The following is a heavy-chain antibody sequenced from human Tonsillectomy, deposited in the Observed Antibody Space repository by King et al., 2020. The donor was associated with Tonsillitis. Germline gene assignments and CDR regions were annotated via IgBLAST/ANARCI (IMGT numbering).Heavy chain of an antibody. V-gene: IGHV3-30*18. D-gene: IGHD4-11*01. Sequence: VQLVESGGGVVQPGRSLRLSCAASGLTFSSYGMHWVRQAPGKGLEWVAAISYDGSNKYYADSVKGRFTISRDNSKNRLYLQMNSLRAEDTAVYYCAKDPPPNSDYERWVFGYFDYWGQGTLVTVSS. J-gene: IGHJ4*02. CDR2: ISYDGSNK. CDR1: GLTFSSYG. CDR3: AKDPPPNSDYERWVFGYFDY.